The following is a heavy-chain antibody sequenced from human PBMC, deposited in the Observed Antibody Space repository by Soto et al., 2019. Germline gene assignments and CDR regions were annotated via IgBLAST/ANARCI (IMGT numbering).Heavy chain of an antibody. CDR2: IKQDGSEK. J-gene: IGHJ3*02. D-gene: IGHD2-21*02. CDR1: GFTFSSYW. CDR3: ARDRHIVVVTASPFDI. Sequence: PGGALRLSCAASGFTFSSYWMSWVRPAPGKGLEWVANIKQDGSEKYYVDSVKGRFTISRDNAKNSLYLQMNSLRAEDTAVYYCARDRHIVVVTASPFDIWGQGTMVT. V-gene: IGHV3-7*04.